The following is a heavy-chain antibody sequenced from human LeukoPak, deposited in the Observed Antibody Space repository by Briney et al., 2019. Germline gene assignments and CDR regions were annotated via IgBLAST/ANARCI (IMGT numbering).Heavy chain of an antibody. D-gene: IGHD1/OR15-1a*01. CDR3: ARGVNSWNIDVFDI. CDR1: GGSISSGGYS. CDR2: IYYSGST. V-gene: IGHV4-30-4*07. J-gene: IGHJ3*02. Sequence: PSETLSLTCAVSGGSISSGGYSWSWIRQSPGKGLEWIGYIYYSGSTYYNPSLKSRVTISVDTSKNKFSLKLSSVTAAETAVYFCARGVNSWNIDVFDIWGQGTMVSVSS.